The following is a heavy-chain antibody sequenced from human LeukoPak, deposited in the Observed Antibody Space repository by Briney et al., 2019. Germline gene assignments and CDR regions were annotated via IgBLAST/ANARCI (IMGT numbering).Heavy chain of an antibody. CDR1: GFTVSSNY. J-gene: IGHJ3*02. V-gene: IGHV3-66*01. Sequence: PGGSLRLSCAASGFTVSSNYMSWVRQAPGKGLEWVSVIYSGGSTYYADSVKGRFTISRDNSKNTLYLQMNSLRAEDTAVYYCARDYSSGYRDDAFDIWGQGTMVTVSS. CDR2: IYSGGST. D-gene: IGHD3-22*01. CDR3: ARDYSSGYRDDAFDI.